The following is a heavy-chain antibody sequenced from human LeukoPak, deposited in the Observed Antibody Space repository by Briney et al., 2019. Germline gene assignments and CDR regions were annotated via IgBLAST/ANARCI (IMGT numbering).Heavy chain of an antibody. CDR2: IYYSGST. J-gene: IGHJ3*01. CDR1: GGSISSYY. CDR3: ARGRMAASATGPFDL. D-gene: IGHD2-15*01. V-gene: IGHV4-59*01. Sequence: PSETLSLTCTVSGGSISSYYWSWIRQPPGKGLEWIGYIYYSGSTSYNPSLKSRVTISVDTSNNQFSLRLASVATADTAVYYCARGRMAASATGPFDLWGQGTMVTISS.